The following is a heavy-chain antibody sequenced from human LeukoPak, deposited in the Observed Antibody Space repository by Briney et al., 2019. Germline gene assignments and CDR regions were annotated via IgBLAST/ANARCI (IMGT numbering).Heavy chain of an antibody. V-gene: IGHV1-2*02. Sequence: ASVKVSCKASGYTFTGYYIHWVRQAPGLGLEWMGWMNPDSGGTNYAQRFQGRVTMTRDTSISTAYMELSRLRSDDTAVYYCAVSGNGTFDYWGQGPLVTVSS. J-gene: IGHJ4*02. CDR1: GYTFTGYY. D-gene: IGHD4-23*01. CDR3: AVSGNGTFDY. CDR2: MNPDSGGT.